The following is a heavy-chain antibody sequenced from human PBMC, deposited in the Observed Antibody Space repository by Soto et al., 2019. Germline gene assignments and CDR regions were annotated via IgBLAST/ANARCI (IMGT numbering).Heavy chain of an antibody. Sequence: QVQLVQSGAELKKTGSSVKVSCRASGDTFSSYAVNWVRQAPGRGLEWMGRIITVLGTTDYAQNFKGRLTITAEKSTKTVYMELSSLRSEDTAVYYCARRRYCGYDCYHKHYYGMDVWGKGTTFTVAS. D-gene: IGHD2-21*01. CDR1: GDTFSSYA. V-gene: IGHV1-69*08. CDR2: IITVLGTT. J-gene: IGHJ6*04. CDR3: ARRRYCGYDCYHKHYYGMDV.